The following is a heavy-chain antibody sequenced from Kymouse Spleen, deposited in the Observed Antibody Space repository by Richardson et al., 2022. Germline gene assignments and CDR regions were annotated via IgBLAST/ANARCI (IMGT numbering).Heavy chain of an antibody. V-gene: IGHV4-34*01. J-gene: IGHJ4*02. CDR2: INHSGST. Sequence: QVQLQQWGAGLLKPSETLSLTCAVYGGSFSGYYWSWIRQPPGKGLEWIGEINHSGSTNYNPSLKSRVTISVDTSKNQFSLKLSSVTAADTAVYYCAREGSSSCFDYWGQGTLVTVSS. CDR3: AREGSSSCFDY. CDR1: GGSFSGYY. D-gene: IGHD6-13*01.